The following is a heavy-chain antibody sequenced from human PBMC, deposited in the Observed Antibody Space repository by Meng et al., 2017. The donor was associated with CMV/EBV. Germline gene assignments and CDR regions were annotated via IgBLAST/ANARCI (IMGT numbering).Heavy chain of an antibody. CDR1: GSISMSNW. CDR3: ARLGCSSTSCSRGWFDP. CDR2: IYHSGST. D-gene: IGHD2-2*01. V-gene: IGHV4-4*02. J-gene: IGHJ5*02. Sequence: GSISMSNWWSWVRQPTGKGLEWIGEIYHSGSTNYNPSLKSRVTISVDKSKNQFSLKLSSVTAADTAVYYCARLGCSSTSCSRGWFDPWGQGTLVTVSS.